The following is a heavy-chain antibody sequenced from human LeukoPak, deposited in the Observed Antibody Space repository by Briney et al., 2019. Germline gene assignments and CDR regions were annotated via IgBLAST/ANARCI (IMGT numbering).Heavy chain of an antibody. CDR1: GGSFSGYY. Sequence: PSETLSLTCAVYGGSFSGYYWSWLRQPPGKGLEGIGEINHSGSTNYNPSLKSRVTISVDTSKNQFSLKLSSVTAADTAVYYCARQDYYYYYYMDVWGKGTTVTISS. CDR2: INHSGST. CDR3: ARQDYYYYYYMDV. J-gene: IGHJ6*03. V-gene: IGHV4-34*01.